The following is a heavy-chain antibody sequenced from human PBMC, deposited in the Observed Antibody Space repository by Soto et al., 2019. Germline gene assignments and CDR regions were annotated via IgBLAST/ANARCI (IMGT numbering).Heavy chain of an antibody. J-gene: IGHJ3*02. CDR1: GGTFSSYA. D-gene: IGHD5-18*01. V-gene: IGHV1-69*13. CDR3: AREGTAMVVDAFDI. CDR2: IIPIFGTA. Sequence: GASVKVSCKASGGTFSSYAISWVRQAPGQGLEWMGGIIPIFGTANYAQKFQGRVTITADESTSTAYMELSSLRSEDTAVYYCAREGTAMVVDAFDIWGQGTMVTVSS.